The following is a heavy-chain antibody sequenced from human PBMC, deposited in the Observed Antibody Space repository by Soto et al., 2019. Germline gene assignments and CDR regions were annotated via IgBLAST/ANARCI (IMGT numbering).Heavy chain of an antibody. CDR1: GFTFGRYW. V-gene: IGHV3-74*01. D-gene: IGHD3-10*01. CDR3: AKDRSGDLDS. Sequence: EVQLVESGGGLVQPGGSLRLSCAASGFTFGRYWMHWVRQDPGKGLVWVSRINSDGSSTIYADSVKGRFTISRDNAKNTLYLQMNSLRVEDTAVYYCAKDRSGDLDSWGQGTLVTVSS. J-gene: IGHJ5*01. CDR2: INSDGSST.